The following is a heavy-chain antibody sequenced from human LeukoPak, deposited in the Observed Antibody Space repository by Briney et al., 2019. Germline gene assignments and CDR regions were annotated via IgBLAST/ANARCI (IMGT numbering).Heavy chain of an antibody. J-gene: IGHJ4*02. D-gene: IGHD2-2*01. Sequence: GGSLRLSCAASGFTFSSYAMTWVRQAPGKGLEWVSAISGSGGSTYYADSVKGRFTISRGNSKNTLYLQMNSLRAEDTAEYYCAKDIVVVPAPSEAFDYWGQGTLVTVSS. CDR1: GFTFSSYA. CDR3: AKDIVVVPAPSEAFDY. CDR2: ISGSGGST. V-gene: IGHV3-23*01.